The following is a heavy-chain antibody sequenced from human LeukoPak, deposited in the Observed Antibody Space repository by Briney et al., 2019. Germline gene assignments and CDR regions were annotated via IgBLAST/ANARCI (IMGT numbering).Heavy chain of an antibody. CDR3: AKDHGGYCSGGSCYSYYFDY. V-gene: IGHV3-30*18. D-gene: IGHD2-15*01. CDR1: GFTSSSYG. Sequence: GGSLRLSCAASGFTSSSYGMHWVRQAPGKGLEWVAVISYDGSNKYYADSVKGRFTISRDNSKNTLYLQVNSLRAEDTAVYYCAKDHGGYCSGGSCYSYYFDYWGQGTLVTVSS. CDR2: ISYDGSNK. J-gene: IGHJ4*02.